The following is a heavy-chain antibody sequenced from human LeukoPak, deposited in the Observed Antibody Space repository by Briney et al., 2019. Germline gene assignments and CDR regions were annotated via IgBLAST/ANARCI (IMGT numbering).Heavy chain of an antibody. CDR3: ARDGDYIMPPFDY. CDR1: GFTFTRYW. CDR2: IKQDGSEK. J-gene: IGHJ4*02. D-gene: IGHD4-17*01. Sequence: GGSLRLSCVASGFTFTRYWMSWARQAAGKGLGWVTNIKQDGSEKHYVDLLKGRFTISRDNARNSVYLQMNSLSDDDTAVYYCARDGDYIMPPFDYWGQGILVTVSS. V-gene: IGHV3-7*01.